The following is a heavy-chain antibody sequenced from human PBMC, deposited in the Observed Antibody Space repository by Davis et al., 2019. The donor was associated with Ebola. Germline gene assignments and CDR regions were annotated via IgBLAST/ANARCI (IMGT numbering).Heavy chain of an antibody. CDR3: ARGSSSGWYRN. V-gene: IGHV1-3*01. Sequence: AASVKVSCKASGYTFTSYAMHWVRQAPGQRLEWMGWINAGNGNTKYSQKFQGRVTITRDTSASTAYMELSSLRSEDTGVYYCARGSSSGWYRNWGQGTLVTVSS. CDR1: GYTFTSYA. D-gene: IGHD6-19*01. CDR2: INAGNGNT. J-gene: IGHJ4*02.